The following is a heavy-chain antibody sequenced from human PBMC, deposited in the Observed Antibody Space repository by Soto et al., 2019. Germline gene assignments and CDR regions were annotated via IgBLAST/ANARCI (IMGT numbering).Heavy chain of an antibody. Sequence: NPSETLSLTCAVSGGSISSSNWWSWVRQPPGKGLEWIGEIYHSGSTNYNPSLKSRVTISVDKSKNQFSLKLSSVTAADTAVYYCARVKGRSSAGEYYFDYWGQGTLVTVSS. CDR3: ARVKGRSSAGEYYFDY. V-gene: IGHV4-4*02. J-gene: IGHJ4*02. CDR2: IYHSGST. D-gene: IGHD6-6*01. CDR1: GGSISSSNW.